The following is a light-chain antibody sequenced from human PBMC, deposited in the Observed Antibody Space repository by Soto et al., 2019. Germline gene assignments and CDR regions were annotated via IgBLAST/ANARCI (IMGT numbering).Light chain of an antibody. Sequence: DIQMTQSPFSLSASVGDRVTITCRASQSISTYVNWYQQKAAKAPKLLIYAAARLQSEDRSRFVEGGSDTEFTLTITSLQPEGFATSCCQRGHGIPYTFGQGTKLEIK. CDR1: QSISTY. J-gene: IGKJ2*01. V-gene: IGKV1-39*01. CDR3: QRGHGIPYT. CDR2: AAA.